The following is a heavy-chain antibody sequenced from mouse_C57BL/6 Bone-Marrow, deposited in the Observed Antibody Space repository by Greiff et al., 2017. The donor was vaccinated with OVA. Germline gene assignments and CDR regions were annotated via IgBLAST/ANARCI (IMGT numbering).Heavy chain of an antibody. J-gene: IGHJ1*03. CDR2: ISDGGSYT. V-gene: IGHV5-4*01. CDR3: ARSYGSSSHWYFDV. D-gene: IGHD1-1*01. CDR1: GFTFSSYA. Sequence: EVHLVESGGGLVKPGGSLKLSCAASGFTFSSYAMSWVRQTPEKRLEWVATISDGGSYTYYPDNVKGRFTISRDNAKNNLYLQMSHLKSEDTAMYYCARSYGSSSHWYFDVWGTGTTVTVSS.